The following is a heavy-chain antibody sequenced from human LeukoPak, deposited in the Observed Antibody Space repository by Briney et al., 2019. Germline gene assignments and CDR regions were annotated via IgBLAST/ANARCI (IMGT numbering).Heavy chain of an antibody. V-gene: IGHV4-59*01. J-gene: IGHJ4*02. D-gene: IGHD3-22*01. CDR1: GGSISSYY. CDR3: ARGSSGYYYGDYSFDY. CDR2: IYYSGST. Sequence: PSETLSLTCTVSGGSISSYYWSWIRQPPGKGLEWIGYIYYSGSTNYNPSLKSRVTISVDTSKNQFSLKLSSVTAADTAVYYCARGSSGYYYGDYSFDYWGQGTLVTVSS.